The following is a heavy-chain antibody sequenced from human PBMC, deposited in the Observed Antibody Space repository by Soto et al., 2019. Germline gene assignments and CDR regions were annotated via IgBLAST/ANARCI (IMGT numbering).Heavy chain of an antibody. CDR1: SGSISSSNW. J-gene: IGHJ5*02. D-gene: IGHD3-16*02. CDR2: IYHSGST. CDR3: ARVSEAMITFGGVIERGLTWFDP. V-gene: IGHV4-4*02. Sequence: QVQLQESGPGLVKPSGTLSLTCAVSSGSISSSNWWSWVRQPPGKGLEWIGEIYHSGSTNYNPSLKSRVTISVDKSKNQFSLKLSSVTAADTAVYYCARVSEAMITFGGVIERGLTWFDPWGQGTLVTVSS.